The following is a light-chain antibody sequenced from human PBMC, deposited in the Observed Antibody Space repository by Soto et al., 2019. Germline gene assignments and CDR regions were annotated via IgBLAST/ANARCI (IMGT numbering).Light chain of an antibody. CDR1: SSDVGGYNY. CDR3: SSYTSSGTFGV. J-gene: IGLJ3*02. Sequence: QSVLTQPASVSGSPGQSITISCTGTSSDVGGYNYVSWYQQHPGKAPKLMIYDVSNRPSGVSNRFSGSKSGNTASLTISGRQDEDEADYYCSSYTSSGTFGVFGGGTKLTVL. V-gene: IGLV2-14*01. CDR2: DVS.